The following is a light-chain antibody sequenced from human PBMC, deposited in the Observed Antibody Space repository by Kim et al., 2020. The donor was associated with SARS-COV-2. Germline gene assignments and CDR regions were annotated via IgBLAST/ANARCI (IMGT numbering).Light chain of an antibody. CDR3: HQYNDWPPGDT. CDR1: QRVSSN. Sequence: SPAERGTLSREASQRVSSNLAWYQHKPGQAPRLLICGASARATGFPARFSGGGSGTDFTLTISSLQSEDFALCYCHQYNDWPPGDTFGQGTKLEI. J-gene: IGKJ2*01. CDR2: GAS. V-gene: IGKV3-15*01.